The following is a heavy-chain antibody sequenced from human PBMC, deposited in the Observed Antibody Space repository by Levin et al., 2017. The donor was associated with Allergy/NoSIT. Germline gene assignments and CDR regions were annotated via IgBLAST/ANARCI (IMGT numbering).Heavy chain of an antibody. CDR1: GYTFTSYD. V-gene: IGHV1-8*01. D-gene: IGHD3-3*01. J-gene: IGHJ4*02. Sequence: ASVKVSCKASGYTFTSYDINWVRQATGQGLEWMGWMNPNSGNTGYAQKFQGRVTMTRNTSISTAYMELSSLRSEDTAVYYCARQYDFWSGYRRDYFDYWGQGTLVTVSS. CDR3: ARQYDFWSGYRRDYFDY. CDR2: MNPNSGNT.